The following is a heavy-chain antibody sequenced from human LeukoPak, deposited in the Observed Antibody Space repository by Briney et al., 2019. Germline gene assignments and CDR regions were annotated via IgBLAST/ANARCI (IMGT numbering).Heavy chain of an antibody. J-gene: IGHJ4*02. Sequence: GGSLRLSCAASGFTFSSYWMSWVRQAPGKGLEWVSVIYSGGTTYYADSVKGRFTISRDTSKNTLYLQMNSLRAEDTAVYYCARVDYGDYGFDYWGQGTLVTVSS. D-gene: IGHD4-17*01. CDR3: ARVDYGDYGFDY. CDR1: GFTFSSYW. CDR2: IYSGGTT. V-gene: IGHV3-66*01.